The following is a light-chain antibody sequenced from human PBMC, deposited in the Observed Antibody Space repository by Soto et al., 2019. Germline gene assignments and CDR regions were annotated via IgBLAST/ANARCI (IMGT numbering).Light chain of an antibody. CDR3: QQYNNWPYT. CDR1: QSVSSN. CDR2: GAS. V-gene: IGKV3-15*01. Sequence: EIVMTQSPATLSVSPGERATLSCRASQSVSSNLAWYHQKPGQAPRLLIYGASTRATGIPARFSGSGSGTECTLTIGSLQSEDFAVYYCQQYNNWPYTFGQGTKLEIK. J-gene: IGKJ2*01.